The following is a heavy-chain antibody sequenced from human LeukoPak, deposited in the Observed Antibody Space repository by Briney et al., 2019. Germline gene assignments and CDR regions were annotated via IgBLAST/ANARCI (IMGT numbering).Heavy chain of an antibody. CDR1: GFTFDDYA. V-gene: IGHV3-9*01. CDR3: AVSPGFDY. CDR2: ISWNSGSI. Sequence: PGGSLRLSCAASGFTFDDYAMHWVRQAPGKGLEWVSGISWNSGSIGYADSVKGRFTISRDNAKNSLYLQMNSLRAEDTAVYYCAVSPGFDYWGQGTLVTVSS. D-gene: IGHD1-14*01. J-gene: IGHJ4*02.